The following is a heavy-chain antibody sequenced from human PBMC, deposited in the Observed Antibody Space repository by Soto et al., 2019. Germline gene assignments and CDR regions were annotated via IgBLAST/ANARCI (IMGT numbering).Heavy chain of an antibody. V-gene: IGHV3-23*01. CDR3: AKELHTSSGWSQVIY. Sequence: PGGSLRLSCEASGFIFSNYAMSWVRQAPGKGPEWVSAISGSGGSTYYADSVKGRFTISRDNSKNTLYLQMNSLRAEDTAVYYCAKELHTSSGWSQVIYWGQGTLVTVSS. CDR2: ISGSGGST. J-gene: IGHJ4*02. D-gene: IGHD6-19*01. CDR1: GFIFSNYA.